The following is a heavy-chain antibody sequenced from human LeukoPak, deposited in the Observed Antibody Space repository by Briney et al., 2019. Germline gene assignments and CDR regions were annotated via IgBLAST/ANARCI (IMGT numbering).Heavy chain of an antibody. Sequence: GGSLRLSCATSGFTFSTYTMSWVRQAPGKGLEWVSAISGSGGSTYYAGSVKGRFTISRDNSKNTLYLQMNRLRAEDTAVYYCAKPLDCTNGVCYTGGFDSWGQGTLVTVSS. D-gene: IGHD2-8*01. CDR3: AKPLDCTNGVCYTGGFDS. CDR1: GFTFSTYT. V-gene: IGHV3-23*01. J-gene: IGHJ5*01. CDR2: ISGSGGST.